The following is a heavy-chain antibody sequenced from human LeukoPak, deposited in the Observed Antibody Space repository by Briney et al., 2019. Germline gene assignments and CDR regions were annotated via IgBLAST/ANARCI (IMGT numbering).Heavy chain of an antibody. CDR1: GFTFSNTA. CDR2: ICGDDGSR. D-gene: IGHD2-2*01. J-gene: IGHJ4*02. Sequence: GGSLILCCAASGFTFSNTAMGWVRQAPGKGLDWVSSICGDDGSRHYADSVKGRFTISRDKSKNTLNLEMNSLRAEDTAVYYCAKAFGPSCYGAINYWGQGTLVTVSS. V-gene: IGHV3-23*01. CDR3: AKAFGPSCYGAINY.